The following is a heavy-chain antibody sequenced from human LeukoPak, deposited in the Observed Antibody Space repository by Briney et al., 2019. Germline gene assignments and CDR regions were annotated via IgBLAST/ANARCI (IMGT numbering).Heavy chain of an antibody. D-gene: IGHD6-19*01. V-gene: IGHV5-51*01. CDR3: ARHGPYSSGWYMVGY. CDR1: GYSFTSYW. Sequence: GESLKISCQGSGYSFTSYWIGWVRQMPGKGLEWMGIIYPGDSDTRYSPSFQGQVTISADKSISTAYLQWSSLKASDTAMYYCARHGPYSSGWYMVGYWGQGTLDTVSS. CDR2: IYPGDSDT. J-gene: IGHJ4*02.